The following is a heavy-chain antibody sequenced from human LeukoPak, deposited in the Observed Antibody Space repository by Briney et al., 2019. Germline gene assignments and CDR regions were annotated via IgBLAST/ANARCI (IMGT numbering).Heavy chain of an antibody. J-gene: IGHJ2*01. V-gene: IGHV4-34*01. CDR1: GGSFSGYY. Sequence: SETLSLTCAVYGGSFSGYYWSWIRQPPGKGLEWIGEINHSGSTNYNPSLKSRVTISVDTSKNQFSLKLSSVTAADTAVYYCARAPQLYDSSGFQYWYFDLWGRGTLVTVSS. CDR2: INHSGST. D-gene: IGHD3-22*01. CDR3: ARAPQLYDSSGFQYWYFDL.